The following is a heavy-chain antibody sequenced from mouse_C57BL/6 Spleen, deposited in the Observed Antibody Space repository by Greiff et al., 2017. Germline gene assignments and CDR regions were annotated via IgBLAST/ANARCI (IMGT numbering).Heavy chain of an antibody. D-gene: IGHD2-2*01. CDR2: INPSNGGT. V-gene: IGHV1-53*01. Sequence: QVQLQQPGTELVKPGASVKLSCKASGYTFTSYWMHWVKQRPGQGLEWIGNINPSNGGTNYNEKFKSKATLTVDKSSSTAYMQLSSLTSEDSAVYYCARHDYGYPHYYAMDYWGQGTSVTVSS. J-gene: IGHJ4*01. CDR3: ARHDYGYPHYYAMDY. CDR1: GYTFTSYW.